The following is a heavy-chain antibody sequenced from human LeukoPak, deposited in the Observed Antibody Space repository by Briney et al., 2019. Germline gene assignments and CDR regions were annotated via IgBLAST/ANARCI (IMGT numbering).Heavy chain of an antibody. J-gene: IGHJ5*02. Sequence: ASETLSLTCAVSGGSISSGGYSWSWIRQPPGKGLEWIGYIYHSGSTYYNPSLKSRVTISVDTSKDQFSLKLSSVTAADTAVYYCARSPSAIFGMGPRNWFDPWGQGTLVTVSS. D-gene: IGHD3-3*01. V-gene: IGHV4-30-2*01. CDR3: ARSPSAIFGMGPRNWFDP. CDR1: GGSISSGGYS. CDR2: IYHSGST.